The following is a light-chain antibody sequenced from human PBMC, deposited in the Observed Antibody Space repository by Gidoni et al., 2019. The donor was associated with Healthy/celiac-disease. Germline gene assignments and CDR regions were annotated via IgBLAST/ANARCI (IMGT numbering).Light chain of an antibody. CDR1: QSVSSSY. V-gene: IGKV3-20*01. Sequence: DIVLTQSPGTLSLSPGERATLSCRASQSVSSSYLAWYQQKPGQAPRLLIYGASSRATGIPDRFSGSGSGTDFTLTINRLEPEDFAVYYCQQYGSSPQYTFXXXTKLEIK. CDR3: QQYGSSPQYT. CDR2: GAS. J-gene: IGKJ2*01.